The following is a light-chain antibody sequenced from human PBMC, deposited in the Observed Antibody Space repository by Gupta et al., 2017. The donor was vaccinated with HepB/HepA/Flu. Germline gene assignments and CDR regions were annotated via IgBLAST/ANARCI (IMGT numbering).Light chain of an antibody. CDR1: SSNIGNNV. CDR3: ASWDDSLSGVI. J-gene: IGLJ2*01. V-gene: IGLV1-36*01. Sequence: QSVLTQPPSVSEAPRQRVTISCSGSSSNIGNNVVNWYQQLPGKPPKLLIYYDDLLPSGVSDRFSGSRSGTSASLAISGLQAEDEADYYCASWDDSLSGVIFGGGTRLTVL. CDR2: YDD.